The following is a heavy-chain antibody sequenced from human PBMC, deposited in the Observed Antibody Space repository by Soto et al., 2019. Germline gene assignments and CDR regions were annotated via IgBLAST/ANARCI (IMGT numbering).Heavy chain of an antibody. CDR3: AKDGVSAVTPYYFDY. Sequence: PGGSLRLSCAASGFTFSSYAMSWVRQAPGKGLEWVSAISGSGGSTYYADSVKGRFTISRDNSKNTLYLQMNSLRAEDTAVYYCAKDGVSAVTPYYFDYWCQGTLVTVSS. J-gene: IGHJ4*02. D-gene: IGHD3-10*01. CDR2: ISGSGGST. CDR1: GFTFSSYA. V-gene: IGHV3-23*01.